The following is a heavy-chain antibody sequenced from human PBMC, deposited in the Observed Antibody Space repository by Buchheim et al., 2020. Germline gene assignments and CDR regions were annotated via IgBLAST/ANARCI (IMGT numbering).Heavy chain of an antibody. J-gene: IGHJ6*02. CDR2: LYDTGSA. V-gene: IGHV4-59*01. D-gene: IGHD3-3*01. CDR1: RASISDNF. CDR3: ARLLWSGSSYAMDV. Sequence: QVQLQESGPGLVKPSETLSLTCTVSRASISDNFWSWIRQPPGKGLEWIGFLYDTGSANYNSSLKSRVSMSVDTSITPFSLTLRSVTPSDTAVYFCARLLWSGSSYAMDVWGQGTT.